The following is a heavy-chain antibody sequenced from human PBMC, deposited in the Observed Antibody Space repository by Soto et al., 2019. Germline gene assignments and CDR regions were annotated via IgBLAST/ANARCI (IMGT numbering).Heavy chain of an antibody. V-gene: IGHV2-70*01. CDR1: GFSLSTSGMC. CDR3: ARIRRDGLAVLRYFDWGYGMDV. J-gene: IGHJ6*02. Sequence: SGPTLVNPTQTLTLTCTFSGFSLSTSGMCVSWIRQPPGKALEWLALIDWDDDKYYSTSLKTRLTISKDTSKNQVVLTMTNMDPVDTATYYCARIRRDGLAVLRYFDWGYGMDVWGQGT. D-gene: IGHD3-9*01. CDR2: IDWDDDK.